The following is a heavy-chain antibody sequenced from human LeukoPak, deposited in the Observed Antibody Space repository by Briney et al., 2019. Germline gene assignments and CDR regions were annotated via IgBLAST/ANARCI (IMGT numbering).Heavy chain of an antibody. CDR2: INHSGST. V-gene: IGHV4-34*01. D-gene: IGHD3-10*01. CDR1: GGSFSGYY. CDR3: ARLPRRPNYYGSGSYYYYYYYMDV. Sequence: KPSETLSLTCAVYGGSFSGYYWSWIRQPPGKGLEWIGEINHSGSTNYNPSLKSRVTISVDTSKNQFSLKLSSVTAADTAVYYCARLPRRPNYYGSGSYYYYYYYMDVWGKGTTVTISS. J-gene: IGHJ6*03.